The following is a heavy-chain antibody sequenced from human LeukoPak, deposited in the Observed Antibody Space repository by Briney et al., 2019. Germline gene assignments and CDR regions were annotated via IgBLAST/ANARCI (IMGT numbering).Heavy chain of an antibody. J-gene: IGHJ4*02. Sequence: TGGSLRLSCAASGFTFDDYAMHWVRQAPGKGLEWVSLISCDASTTYYADSVKGRFTISRDNSKNSLYLQMDSLRAEDTAFYYCAKDKGAATVLGFDYWGQGTLVTVSS. CDR3: AKDKGAATVLGFDY. CDR1: GFTFDDYA. V-gene: IGHV3-43D*03. CDR2: ISCDASTT. D-gene: IGHD6-13*01.